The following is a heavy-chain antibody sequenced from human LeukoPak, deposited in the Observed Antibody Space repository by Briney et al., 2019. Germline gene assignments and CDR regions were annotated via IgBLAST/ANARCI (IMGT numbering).Heavy chain of an antibody. CDR3: AREGGFYRPLDY. D-gene: IGHD6-25*01. Sequence: PSETLSLTCGVSGGSVSSTNWWTWIRQPPGKGLEWIGEVHLDGRTDFNPSLKSRLTMSVDLSENHVSLKLTSVTAADTAVYYCAREGGFYRPLDYSGQGTLVTVSS. J-gene: IGHJ4*02. CDR1: GGSVSSTNW. CDR2: VHLDGRT. V-gene: IGHV4-4*02.